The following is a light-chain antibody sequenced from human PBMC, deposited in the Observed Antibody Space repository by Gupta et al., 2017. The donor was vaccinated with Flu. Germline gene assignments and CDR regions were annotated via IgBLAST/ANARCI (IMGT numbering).Light chain of an antibody. V-gene: IGLV2-8*01. CDR1: SSDVGAYNS. CDR3: FSHAGNFHVM. Sequence: GSPGQSVTISCTGSSSDVGAYNSVSWYQQYPGRAPKLLIYEVTKRPSGVPDRFSGSKSGNTASLTVSGLQADDEAVYYCFSHAGNFHVMFGG. J-gene: IGLJ3*02. CDR2: EVT.